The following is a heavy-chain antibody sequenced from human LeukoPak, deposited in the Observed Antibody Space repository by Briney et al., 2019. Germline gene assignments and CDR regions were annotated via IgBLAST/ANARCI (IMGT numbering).Heavy chain of an antibody. Sequence: GGSLRLSCAASGFTFSSYGMHWVRQAPGKGLEWVANTKPDGSDKYYVDSVKGRFTISRDNAQNSLYLQMNSLRAEDTAVYFCATEWGYAFDIWGQGTMVTVSS. D-gene: IGHD3-16*01. V-gene: IGHV3-7*01. CDR1: GFTFSSYG. CDR2: TKPDGSDK. J-gene: IGHJ3*02. CDR3: ATEWGYAFDI.